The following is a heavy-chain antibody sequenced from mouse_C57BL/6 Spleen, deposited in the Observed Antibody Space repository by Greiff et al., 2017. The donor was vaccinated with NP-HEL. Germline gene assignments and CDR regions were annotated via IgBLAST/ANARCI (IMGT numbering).Heavy chain of an antibody. J-gene: IGHJ2*01. V-gene: IGHV5-4*01. CDR3: ARDREKGYFDY. CDR2: ISDGGSYT. CDR1: GFTFSSYA. Sequence: VQLKESGGGLVKPGGSLKLSCAASGFTFSSYAMSWVRQTPEKRLEWVATISDGGSYTYYPDNVKGRFTISRDNAKNNLYLQMSHLKSEDTAMYYCARDREKGYFDYWGQGTTLTVSS.